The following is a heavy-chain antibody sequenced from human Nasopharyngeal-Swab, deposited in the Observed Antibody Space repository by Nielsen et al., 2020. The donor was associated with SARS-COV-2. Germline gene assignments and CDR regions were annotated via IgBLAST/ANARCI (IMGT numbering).Heavy chain of an antibody. V-gene: IGHV1-18*01. Sequence: ASVKVSCKASGYTFTSYGISWVRQAPGQGLEWMGWISAYNGNTNYAQKLQGRVIMTTDTSTSTAYMELRSLRSDDTAVYYCARVVGSSGYYYYYGMDVWGQGTTVTVSS. D-gene: IGHD6-6*01. CDR3: ARVVGSSGYYYYYGMDV. J-gene: IGHJ6*02. CDR2: ISAYNGNT. CDR1: GYTFTSYG.